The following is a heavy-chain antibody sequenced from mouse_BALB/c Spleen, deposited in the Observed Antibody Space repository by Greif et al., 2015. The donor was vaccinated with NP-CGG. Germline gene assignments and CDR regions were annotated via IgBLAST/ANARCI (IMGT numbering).Heavy chain of an antibody. D-gene: IGHD2-10*01. CDR1: GYTFTSYY. Sequence: VQLQQSGPELVKPGASVRISCKASGYTFTSYYIHWVKQRPGQGLEWIGWIYPGNVNTKYNEKFKGKATLTADKSSSTAYMQLSSLTSEDSAVYFCARSTYYGNYWYFDVWGAGTTVTVSS. V-gene: IGHV1S56*01. J-gene: IGHJ1*01. CDR2: IYPGNVNT. CDR3: ARSTYYGNYWYFDV.